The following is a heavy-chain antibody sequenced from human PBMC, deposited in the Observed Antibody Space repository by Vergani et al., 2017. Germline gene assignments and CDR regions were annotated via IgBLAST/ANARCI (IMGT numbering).Heavy chain of an antibody. V-gene: IGHV3-23*01. D-gene: IGHD2-21*02. Sequence: EVQLLESGGDLVQPGGSLRLSCAASGFTFIMHAMSWVRQAPGKGLEWVSTLSASDRRTHYADSVKGRFTISRDNSKNTLFLHSNSLRSQDTAVYYCARDPRGYGVDPEDYYYGMDVWGQGTTVTVSS. CDR1: GFTFIMHA. CDR2: LSASDRRT. J-gene: IGHJ6*02. CDR3: ARDPRGYGVDPEDYYYGMDV.